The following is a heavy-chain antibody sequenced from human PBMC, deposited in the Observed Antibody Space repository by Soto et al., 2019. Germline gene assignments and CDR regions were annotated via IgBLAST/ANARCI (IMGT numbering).Heavy chain of an antibody. V-gene: IGHV1-46*01. CDR2: INPSGDSA. CDR3: AAGPGLSSWPDAFHI. CDR1: GYTFSTYY. D-gene: IGHD6-13*01. J-gene: IGHJ3*02. Sequence: ASVKVSCKASGYTFSTYYIHWVRQAPGQGLEWMGIINPSGDSATYAQKFQGRVTMTRDTSTSTVYMELSSLRSEDTAVYYCAAGPGLSSWPDAFHIWGQGTVATVSS.